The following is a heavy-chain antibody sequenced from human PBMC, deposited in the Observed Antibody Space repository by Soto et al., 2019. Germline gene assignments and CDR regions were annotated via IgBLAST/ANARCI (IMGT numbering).Heavy chain of an antibody. CDR3: VRGVGSYDFWSGYYTGGGCMDV. CDR2: MNPNSGNT. J-gene: IGHJ6*02. V-gene: IGHV1-8*01. CDR1: GYTFTSYD. D-gene: IGHD3-3*01. Sequence: ASVKVSCKASGYTFTSYDINWVRQATGQGLEWMGWMNPNSGNTGNAQKFQGRVTMTRNTSISTAYMELSSLRSEDTAVYYCVRGVGSYDFWSGYYTGGGCMDVWGQGTTVTVSS.